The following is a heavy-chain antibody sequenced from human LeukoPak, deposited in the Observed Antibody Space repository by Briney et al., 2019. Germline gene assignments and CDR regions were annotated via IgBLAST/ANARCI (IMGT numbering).Heavy chain of an antibody. D-gene: IGHD3-22*01. CDR2: INSDGSST. CDR1: GFTFSSYW. J-gene: IGHJ4*02. V-gene: IGHV3-74*01. Sequence: TGGSLRLSCAASGFTFSSYWMHWVRQAPGKRLVWFSRINSDGSSTSYADSVKRRFTISRDKAKNTLYLQMTSLRAEDTAVYYCARDPVKYYDSSGSGFCDYWGQGTLVTVSS. CDR3: ARDPVKYYDSSGSGFCDY.